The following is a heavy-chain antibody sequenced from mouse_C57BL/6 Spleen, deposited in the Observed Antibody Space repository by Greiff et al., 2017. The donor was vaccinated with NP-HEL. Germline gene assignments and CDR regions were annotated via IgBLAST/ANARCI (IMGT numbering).Heavy chain of an antibody. J-gene: IGHJ4*01. CDR3: ARKGDDGYYGYAMDY. Sequence: EVQLQQSGPELVKPGASVKISCKASGYTFTDYYMNWVKQSHGKSLEWIGDINPNNGGTSYNQKFKGKATLTVDKSSSTAYMELRSLTSEDSAVYYCARKGDDGYYGYAMDYWGQGTSVTVSS. CDR1: GYTFTDYY. D-gene: IGHD2-3*01. V-gene: IGHV1-26*01. CDR2: INPNNGGT.